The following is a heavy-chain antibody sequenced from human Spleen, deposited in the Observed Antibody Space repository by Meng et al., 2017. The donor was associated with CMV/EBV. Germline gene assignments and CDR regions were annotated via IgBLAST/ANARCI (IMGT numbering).Heavy chain of an antibody. CDR2: ISYDGNNK. CDR3: VRPPEHDAFDI. CDR1: GFTFRSYG. J-gene: IGHJ3*02. Sequence: GGSLRLSCAASGFTFRSYGMQWVRQAPGKGLECVAVISYDGNNKDYADSVRGRFTISRDNSKNTLHLQMNSLRVEDTALYYCVRPPEHDAFDIWGQGTMVTVSS. D-gene: IGHD1/OR15-1a*01. V-gene: IGHV3-30-3*01.